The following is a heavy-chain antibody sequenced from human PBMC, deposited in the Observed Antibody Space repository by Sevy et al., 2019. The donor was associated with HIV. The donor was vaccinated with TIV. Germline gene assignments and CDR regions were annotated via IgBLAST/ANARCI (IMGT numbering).Heavy chain of an antibody. J-gene: IGHJ4*02. D-gene: IGHD3-10*01. Sequence: SETLSLACSVSGDSITSNNYYWGWIRQSPGKGLEWLGSVHYTENTYYSPSLKHRITISIDTSKNQFSLTLRFVTAADTAVYYCATVYYYASGGIDDYWGQGTLVTVSS. V-gene: IGHV4-39*01. CDR2: VHYTENT. CDR1: GDSITSNNYY. CDR3: ATVYYYASGGIDDY.